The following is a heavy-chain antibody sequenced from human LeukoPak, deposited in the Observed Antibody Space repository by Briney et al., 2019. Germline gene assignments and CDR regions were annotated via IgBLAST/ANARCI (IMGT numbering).Heavy chain of an antibody. D-gene: IGHD3-22*01. CDR1: GGTFSSYA. CDR3: ARLPQYYYDSSGYYSDAFDI. V-gene: IGHV1-69*04. CDR2: IIPILGIA. J-gene: IGHJ3*02. Sequence: ASVKVSCKASGGTFSSYAISWVRQAPGQGLEWMGRIIPILGIANYAQKFQGRVTITADKSTSTAYMELSSLRSEDTAVYYCARLPQYYYDSSGYYSDAFDIWGQGTMVTVSS.